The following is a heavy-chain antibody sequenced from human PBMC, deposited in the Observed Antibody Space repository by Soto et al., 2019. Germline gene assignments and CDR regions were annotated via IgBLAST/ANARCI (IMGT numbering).Heavy chain of an antibody. D-gene: IGHD3-22*01. Sequence: GASVKVSCKASGYTFTSYGISWVRQAPGQGLEWMGWISAYNGNTNYAQKLQGRFTISRDNSKNTLYLQMSSLRAEDTAVYYCVKVSWSRYDSSGYYCDYWGQGTLVTVSS. V-gene: IGHV1-18*04. CDR3: VKVSWSRYDSSGYYCDY. J-gene: IGHJ4*02. CDR2: ISAYNGNT. CDR1: GYTFTSYG.